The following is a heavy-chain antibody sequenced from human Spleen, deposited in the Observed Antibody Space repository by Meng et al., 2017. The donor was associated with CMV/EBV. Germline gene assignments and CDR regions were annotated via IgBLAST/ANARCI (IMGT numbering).Heavy chain of an antibody. CDR2: ISASAGST. CDR1: RFTFSSYA. CDR3: AKMQLATALVANFDY. V-gene: IGHV3-23*01. D-gene: IGHD5-18*01. J-gene: IGHJ4*02. Sequence: GESLKISCAASRFTFSSYAMSWVRQAPGRGLEWVSAISASAGSTDYADSVKGRFTISRDNSKNTLYLQMNSLRAEDTAVYYCAKMQLATALVANFDYWGQGTLVTVSS.